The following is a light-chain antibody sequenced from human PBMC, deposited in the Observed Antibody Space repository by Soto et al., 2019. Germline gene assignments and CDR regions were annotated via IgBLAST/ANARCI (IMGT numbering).Light chain of an antibody. Sequence: DIQLTQSPSFLSASVGDRVTITCRASQGISSYLAWYQQKPGKAPKLLIYAASTLQSGVPSRFSGSGSGTEFTLTISSLQPEDFATYYCQQLNSYPFTLVPGTKVDIK. V-gene: IGKV1-9*01. CDR1: QGISSY. J-gene: IGKJ3*01. CDR2: AAS. CDR3: QQLNSYPFT.